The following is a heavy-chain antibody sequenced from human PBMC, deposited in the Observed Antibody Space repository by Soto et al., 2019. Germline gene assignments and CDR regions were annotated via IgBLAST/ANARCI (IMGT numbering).Heavy chain of an antibody. J-gene: IGHJ6*02. D-gene: IGHD1-20*01. Sequence: QVQLQESGPGLVKPSQTLSLTCTVSGGSISSGDYYWSWIRQPPGKGLEWIGYIYYSGSTYYNPSLKSRVTISVDTSKNQFSLKLSSVTAADTAVYYCARERPYNWNDEGYYYYYGMDVWGQGTTVTVSS. CDR3: ARERPYNWNDEGYYYYYGMDV. CDR2: IYYSGST. V-gene: IGHV4-30-4*01. CDR1: GGSISSGDYY.